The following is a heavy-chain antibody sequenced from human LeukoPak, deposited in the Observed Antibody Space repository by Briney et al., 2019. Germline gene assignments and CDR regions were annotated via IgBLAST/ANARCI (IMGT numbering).Heavy chain of an antibody. J-gene: IGHJ4*02. CDR1: GYSFSKYW. Sequence: GESLKISCLGSGYSFSKYWIGWVRQVPGQGLEYMGLIFPGDSTTRYNPSFQSHVSFSVEASSSTAFLQWSSLQASDTAIYYCARLRDYDNTGYLRYFNYWGQGTLVAVSS. V-gene: IGHV5-51*01. D-gene: IGHD3-22*01. CDR2: IFPGDSTT. CDR3: ARLRDYDNTGYLRYFNY.